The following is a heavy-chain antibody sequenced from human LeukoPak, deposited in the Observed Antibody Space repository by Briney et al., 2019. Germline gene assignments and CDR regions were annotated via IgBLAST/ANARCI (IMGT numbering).Heavy chain of an antibody. CDR2: IGTAGDT. V-gene: IGHV3-13*01. D-gene: IGHD6-19*01. Sequence: GGSLRLSCAASGFTFSSYDMHWVRQATGKGLEWVSAIGTAGDTYYPGSVKGRFTISRENAKNSLYLQMNSLRAGDTAVYYCARAVDRLGGWDRYFDLWGRGTLVTVSS. CDR1: GFTFSSYD. CDR3: ARAVDRLGGWDRYFDL. J-gene: IGHJ2*01.